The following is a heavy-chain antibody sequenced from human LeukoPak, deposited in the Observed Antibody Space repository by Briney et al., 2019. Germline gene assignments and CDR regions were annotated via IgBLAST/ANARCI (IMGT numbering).Heavy chain of an antibody. J-gene: IGHJ4*02. D-gene: IGHD3-10*01. CDR1: RFTVSSNY. CDR3: ARHRIDYGSGSYLDY. Sequence: GGSLRLSRAASRFTVSSNYMSWVRQAPGKGLEWVSVIYSGGSTYYADSVQGRFTIPRDNSKNTLYLQMNSLRAEDTAVYYFARHRIDYGSGSYLDYWGQGTLVTVSS. CDR2: IYSGGST. V-gene: IGHV3-53*01.